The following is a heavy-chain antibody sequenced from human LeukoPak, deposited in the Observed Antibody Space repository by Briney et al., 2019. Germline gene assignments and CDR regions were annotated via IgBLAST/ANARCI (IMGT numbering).Heavy chain of an antibody. V-gene: IGHV4-59*01. Sequence: SETLSLTCTVSGGSISSYYWNWIRQPPGKGLDWIGFIYNSGSTNYSPSLKSRVTISVDTSKNQFSLKLNSVTAADTAVYYCARENSNSWYLDYWGQGTLVTVSS. CDR3: ARENSNSWYLDY. J-gene: IGHJ4*02. D-gene: IGHD6-13*01. CDR2: IYNSGST. CDR1: GGSISSYY.